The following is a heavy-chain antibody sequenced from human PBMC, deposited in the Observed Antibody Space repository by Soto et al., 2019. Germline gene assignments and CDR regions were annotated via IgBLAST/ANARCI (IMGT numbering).Heavy chain of an antibody. D-gene: IGHD3-22*01. CDR1: GGTFSSYA. Sequence: QVQLVQSGAEVKKPGSSVKVSCKASGGTFSSYAISWVRQAPGQGLEWMGGIIPIFGTANYAQKFQGRVTITADESTSTAYVELSSLRYEDTAVYYCARARPYYYDSSGYGWFDSWGQGTLVTVSS. J-gene: IGHJ5*01. CDR3: ARARPYYYDSSGYGWFDS. V-gene: IGHV1-69*01. CDR2: IIPIFGTA.